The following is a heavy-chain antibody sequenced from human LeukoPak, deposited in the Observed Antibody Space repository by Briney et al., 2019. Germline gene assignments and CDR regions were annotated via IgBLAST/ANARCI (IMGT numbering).Heavy chain of an antibody. CDR3: ARGGTALFDP. D-gene: IGHD2-15*01. Sequence: SETLSLTCTVSGGSISSSSYYWGWIRQPPGKGLEWIGSIYYSGSTYYNPSLKSRVTISVDTSKNQFSLKLSSVTAADTAVYYCARGGTALFDPWGQGTLVTVSS. V-gene: IGHV4-39*01. CDR1: GGSISSSSYY. CDR2: IYYSGST. J-gene: IGHJ5*02.